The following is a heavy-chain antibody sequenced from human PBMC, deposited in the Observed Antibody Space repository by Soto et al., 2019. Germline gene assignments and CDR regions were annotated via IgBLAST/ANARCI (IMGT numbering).Heavy chain of an antibody. D-gene: IGHD3-22*01. CDR3: ARHGYYYDSSGYYYPFDY. CDR2: IDPSDSYT. V-gene: IGHV5-10-1*01. J-gene: IGHJ4*02. CDR1: GYSFTSYW. Sequence: PGESLKISCKGSGYSFTSYWISWVRQMPGKGLEWMGRIDPSDSYTNYSPSFQGHVTISADKSISTAYLQWSSLKASDTAMYYCARHGYYYDSSGYYYPFDYCGQGTLVTVSS.